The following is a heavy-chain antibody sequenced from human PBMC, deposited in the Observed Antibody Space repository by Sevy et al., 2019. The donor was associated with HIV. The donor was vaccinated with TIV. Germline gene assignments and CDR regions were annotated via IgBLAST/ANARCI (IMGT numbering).Heavy chain of an antibody. CDR1: GGSISDH. CDR2: VYYTGGT. CDR3: ARRNDFDI. V-gene: IGHV4-59*08. J-gene: IGHJ3*02. Sequence: ETLSLTCTVSGGSISDHWNWIRQPPGKGLEWIGYVYYTGGTNYNPSLKNRVTISVDRTKNQFSLKLTSVTAADTAVYYCARRNDFDIWGQGTMVTVSS.